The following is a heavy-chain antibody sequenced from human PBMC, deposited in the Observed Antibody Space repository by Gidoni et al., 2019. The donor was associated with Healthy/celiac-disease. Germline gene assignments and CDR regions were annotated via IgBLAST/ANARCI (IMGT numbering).Heavy chain of an antibody. J-gene: IGHJ4*02. CDR2: ISWNSGSI. V-gene: IGHV3-9*01. CDR1: GFTFDDYA. CDR3: AKDIRYYYDSSGYPAFDY. Sequence: EVQLVESGGGLVQPGRSLRLSCAASGFTFDDYAMHWVRQAPGKGLEWVSGISWNSGSIGYADSVKGRFTISRDNAKNSLYLQMNSLRAEDTALYYCAKDIRYYYDSSGYPAFDYWGQGTLVTVSS. D-gene: IGHD3-22*01.